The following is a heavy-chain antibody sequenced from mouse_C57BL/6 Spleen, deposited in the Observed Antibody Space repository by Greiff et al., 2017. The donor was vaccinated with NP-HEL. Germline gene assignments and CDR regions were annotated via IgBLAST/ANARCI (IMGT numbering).Heavy chain of an antibody. V-gene: IGHV1-82*01. CDR1: GYAFSSSW. D-gene: IGHD2-10*02. CDR2: IYPGDGDT. J-gene: IGHJ4*01. CDR3: ARSYGKGYAMDY. Sequence: QVQLKESGPELVKPGASVKISCKASGYAFSSSWMNWVKQRPGKGLEWIGRIYPGDGDTNYNGKFKGKATLTADKSSSTAYMQLSSLTSEDSAVYFCARSYGKGYAMDYWGQGTSVTVSS.